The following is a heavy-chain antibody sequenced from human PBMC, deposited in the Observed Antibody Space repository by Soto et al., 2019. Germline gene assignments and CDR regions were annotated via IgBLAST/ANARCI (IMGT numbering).Heavy chain of an antibody. J-gene: IGHJ4*02. CDR2: INPNSGGT. CDR3: ARSTLVAANNLDY. D-gene: IGHD2-15*01. CDR1: GYTFTGYY. Sequence: WASVRVSCKASGYTFTGYYMHWVRQAPGQGLEWMGWINPNSGGTNYAQKFQGRVTMTRDTSISTAYMELSRLRSDDTAVYYCARSTLVAANNLDYSFQGTIFTVSS. V-gene: IGHV1-2*02.